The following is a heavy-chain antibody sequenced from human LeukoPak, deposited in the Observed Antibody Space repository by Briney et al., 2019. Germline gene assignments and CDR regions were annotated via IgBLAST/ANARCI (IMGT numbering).Heavy chain of an antibody. CDR2: IYTSGST. Sequence: SETLSLTCTVSGGSISSCYWCWILQPAGKGLEWIGRIYTSGSTNYNPSLKSRVTISVDKSKNQFSLKLSSVTAADTAVYYCARENPPGSGGSPVVDNAFDIWGQGTMVTVSS. J-gene: IGHJ3*02. V-gene: IGHV4-4*07. CDR3: ARENPPGSGGSPVVDNAFDI. D-gene: IGHD2-15*01. CDR1: GGSISSCY.